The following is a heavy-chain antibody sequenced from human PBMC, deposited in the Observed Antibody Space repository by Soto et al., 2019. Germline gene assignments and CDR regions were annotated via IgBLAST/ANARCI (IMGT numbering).Heavy chain of an antibody. CDR2: IYYSGST. V-gene: IGHV4-59*01. J-gene: IGHJ3*02. D-gene: IGHD4-17*01. CDR1: GGSISSYY. Sequence: QVQLQESGPGLVKPSETLSLTCTVSGGSISSYYLSWIRQPPGKGLEWIGYIYYSGSTNYNPSLKSRVTISVDTSKNQFSLKLSSVTAADTAVYYCARRYGYAFDIWGQGTMVTVSS. CDR3: ARRYGYAFDI.